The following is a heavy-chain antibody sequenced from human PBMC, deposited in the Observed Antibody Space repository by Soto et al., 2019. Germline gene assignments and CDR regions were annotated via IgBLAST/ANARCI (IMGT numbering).Heavy chain of an antibody. CDR2: INHSGST. CDR3: ARVAPNGDLINWFDP. CDR1: GGSFSGYY. J-gene: IGHJ5*02. D-gene: IGHD4-17*01. V-gene: IGHV4-34*01. Sequence: QVQLQQWGAGLLKPSETLSLTCAVYGGSFSGYYWSWIRQPPGKGLEWIGEINHSGSTNYNPSLKSRVTISVDTSKNQFSLKLSSVTAADTAVYYSARVAPNGDLINWFDPWGQGTLVTVSS.